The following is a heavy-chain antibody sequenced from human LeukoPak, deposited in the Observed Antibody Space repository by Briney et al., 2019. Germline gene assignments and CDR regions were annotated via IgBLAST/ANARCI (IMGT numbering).Heavy chain of an antibody. CDR1: GGSISSGGYY. V-gene: IGHV4-30-2*01. D-gene: IGHD5-12*01. Sequence: PSETLSPTCTVSGGSISSGGYYWSWIRQPPGKGLEWIGYIYHSGSTYYNPSLKSRVTISVDRSKNQFSLKLSSVTAADTAVYYCARDYGSGYDSLFHFDYWGQGTLVTVSS. CDR2: IYHSGST. CDR3: ARDYGSGYDSLFHFDY. J-gene: IGHJ4*02.